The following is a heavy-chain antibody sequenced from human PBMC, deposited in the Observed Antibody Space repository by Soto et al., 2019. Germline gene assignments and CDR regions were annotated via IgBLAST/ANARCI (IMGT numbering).Heavy chain of an antibody. CDR3: ARVPPYDFWSGYSTPFDY. V-gene: IGHV1-18*01. Sequence: ASVKVSCKASGYTFTSYGISWVRQAPGQGLEWMGWISAYNGNTNYAQKLQGRVTMTTDTSTSTAYMELRSLRSDDTAVYYCARVPPYDFWSGYSTPFDYWGQGTLVTVSS. CDR1: GYTFTSYG. J-gene: IGHJ4*02. D-gene: IGHD3-3*01. CDR2: ISAYNGNT.